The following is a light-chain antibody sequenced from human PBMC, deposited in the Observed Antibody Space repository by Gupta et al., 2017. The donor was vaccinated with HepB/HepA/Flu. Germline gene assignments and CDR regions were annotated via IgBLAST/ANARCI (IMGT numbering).Light chain of an antibody. CDR3: QQSYNTRT. CDR2: AAS. Sequence: DIQMTQSPSSLSASIGDRVTITCRASQSISNYLNWYQLKPGKAPKLLIYAASSWQSGVPSRFSGSGSGTDFTLTISRLQPEDFANYYWQQSYNTRTFGEGTKVEIK. V-gene: IGKV1-39*01. CDR1: QSISNY. J-gene: IGKJ1*01.